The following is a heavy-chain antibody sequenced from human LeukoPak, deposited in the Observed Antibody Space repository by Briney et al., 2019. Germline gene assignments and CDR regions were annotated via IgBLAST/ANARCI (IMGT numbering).Heavy chain of an antibody. CDR3: ARVRYYGSGSYYYFDY. CDR2: IIPIFGTA. CDR1: GGTFSSYA. Sequence: SVKVSCKASGGTFSSYAISWVRQAPGQGLEWTGGIIPIFGTANYAQKFQGRVTITADESTSTAYMELSSLRSEDTAVYYCARVRYYGSGSYYYFDYWGQGTLVTVSS. J-gene: IGHJ4*02. D-gene: IGHD3-10*01. V-gene: IGHV1-69*13.